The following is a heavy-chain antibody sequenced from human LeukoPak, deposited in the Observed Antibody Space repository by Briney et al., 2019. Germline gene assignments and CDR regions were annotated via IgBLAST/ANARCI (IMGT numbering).Heavy chain of an antibody. D-gene: IGHD3-22*01. CDR1: GFTFSSYG. CDR3: ARDGVSWNDSSGYYSFYYYYYMDV. CDR2: IRYDGSNK. J-gene: IGHJ6*03. Sequence: PGGSLRLSCAASGFTFSSYGMHWVRQAPGKGLEWVAFIRYDGSNKYYADSVKGRFTISRDNSKNTLYLQMNSLRAEDTAVYYCARDGVSWNDSSGYYSFYYYYYMDVWGKGTTVTVSS. V-gene: IGHV3-30*02.